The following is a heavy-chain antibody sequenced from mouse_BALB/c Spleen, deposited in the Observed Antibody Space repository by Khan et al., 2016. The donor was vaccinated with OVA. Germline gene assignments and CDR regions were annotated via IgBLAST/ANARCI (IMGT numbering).Heavy chain of an antibody. D-gene: IGHD2-1*01. V-gene: IGHV1-7*01. J-gene: IGHJ4*01. CDR3: ARYDGNYYYAMDY. Sequence: QVQLKQSGAELAKPGASVKMSCKASGYTFTSYWMHWVKQRPGQGLEWIGYINPSTGYTEYNQKFKDKATLTADKSSSTAYMQLSSLTSEDSAVYYCARYDGNYYYAMDYWGQVTSVTVSS. CDR2: INPSTGYT. CDR1: GYTFTSYW.